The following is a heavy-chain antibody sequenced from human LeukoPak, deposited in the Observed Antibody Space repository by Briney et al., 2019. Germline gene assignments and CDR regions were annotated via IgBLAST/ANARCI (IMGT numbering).Heavy chain of an antibody. V-gene: IGHV7-4-1*02. CDR3: VRQYSGYESLYFDS. D-gene: IGHD5-12*01. CDR2: INTYTGTP. J-gene: IGHJ4*02. Sequence: ASVRVSCKASGYTFSSYTLSWLRQAPGQGLEWMGWINTYTGTPTYAQGFTGRFVFSLDSSVSTAYLQINSLKAEDIAVYYCVRQYSGYESLYFDSWGQGTLVTVSS. CDR1: GYTFSSYT.